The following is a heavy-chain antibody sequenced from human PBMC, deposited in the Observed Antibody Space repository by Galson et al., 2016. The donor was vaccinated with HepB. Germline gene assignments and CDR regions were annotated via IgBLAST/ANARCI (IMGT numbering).Heavy chain of an antibody. CDR2: ISYDGSTK. J-gene: IGHJ4*02. CDR3: ATNYDNFDF. V-gene: IGHV3-30*04. CDR1: GFTFSSHA. D-gene: IGHD3-9*01. Sequence: SLRLSCAASGFTFSSHAMHWVRQAPGKGLEWLAVISYDGSTKHYADSLRGRFTISRDNSKNTLYLQVNGLRPEDTAVYYCATNYDNFDFWGQGTLVTVSS.